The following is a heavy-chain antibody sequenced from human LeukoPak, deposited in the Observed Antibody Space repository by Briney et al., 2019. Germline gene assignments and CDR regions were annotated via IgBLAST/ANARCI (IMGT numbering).Heavy chain of an antibody. V-gene: IGHV4-38-2*02. CDR1: GYSISSGYY. J-gene: IGHJ5*02. D-gene: IGHD2-2*01. CDR3: ARDRGPAAMMKNWFDP. Sequence: KPSETLSLTCTVSGYSISSGYYWGWIRQPPGKGLEWIGSIYYSGSTYYNPSLKSRVTISVDTSKNQFSLKLSSVTAADTAVYYCARDRGPAAMMKNWFDPWGQGTLVTVSS. CDR2: IYYSGST.